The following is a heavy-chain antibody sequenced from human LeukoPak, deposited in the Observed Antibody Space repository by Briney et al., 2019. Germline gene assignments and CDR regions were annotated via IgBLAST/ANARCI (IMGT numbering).Heavy chain of an antibody. J-gene: IGHJ4*01. V-gene: IGHV3-21*01. CDR1: GFTFSSYI. CDR3: ARGPVGIFGVVTPDY. CDR2: ISSIIIYK. D-gene: IGHD3-3*01. Sequence: GGSLRLSCAASGFTFSSYIMNWGRQAPGEGLEWVSSISSIIIYKYYADSVKGRFTISRDTAKNSLYLQMNSLRAEDTAVYYCARGPVGIFGVVTPDYWGARTLVTASS.